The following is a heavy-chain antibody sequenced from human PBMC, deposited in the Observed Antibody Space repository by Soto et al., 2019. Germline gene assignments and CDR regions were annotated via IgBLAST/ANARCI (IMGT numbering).Heavy chain of an antibody. V-gene: IGHV4-30-4*01. CDR2: VYYSGTT. Sequence: SETLSLTCTVSGASINNNDYYWSWIRQTPGKGLEWIGYVYYSGTTDYIPSLKSRLSMSIDKSQNQFTLKLNSVTAADTATYYCARMLYFYDKWYFDLWGRGTLLTVSS. CDR1: GASINNNDYY. CDR3: ARMLYFYDKWYFDL. D-gene: IGHD3-22*01. J-gene: IGHJ2*01.